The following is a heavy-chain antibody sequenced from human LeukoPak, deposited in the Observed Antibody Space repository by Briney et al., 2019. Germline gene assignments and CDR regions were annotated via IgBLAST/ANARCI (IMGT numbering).Heavy chain of an antibody. CDR1: GFTFSSYA. CDR3: ARTEYGDYGLGYFDY. Sequence: PGRSLRLSCAASGFTFSSYAMHWVRQAPGKGLEWVAVISYDGSNKYYADSVKGRFTISRDNSKNTLYLQMNSLRAEDTAVYYCARTEYGDYGLGYFDYWGQGTLVTVSS. D-gene: IGHD4-17*01. V-gene: IGHV3-30*04. CDR2: ISYDGSNK. J-gene: IGHJ4*02.